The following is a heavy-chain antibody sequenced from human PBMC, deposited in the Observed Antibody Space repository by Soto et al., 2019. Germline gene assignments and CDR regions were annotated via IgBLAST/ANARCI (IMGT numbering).Heavy chain of an antibody. CDR2: ISYDGGNK. Sequence: QVQLVESGGGVVQPGRSLRLSCAASGFTFSSYAMHWVRQAPGKGLEWVAVISYDGGNKYYADSVKGRFTISRDNSKNTLYLQMNSLRAEDTAVYYCARDTVMITFGGASGYWGQGTLVTVSS. CDR3: ARDTVMITFGGASGY. CDR1: GFTFSSYA. J-gene: IGHJ4*02. V-gene: IGHV3-30-3*01. D-gene: IGHD3-16*01.